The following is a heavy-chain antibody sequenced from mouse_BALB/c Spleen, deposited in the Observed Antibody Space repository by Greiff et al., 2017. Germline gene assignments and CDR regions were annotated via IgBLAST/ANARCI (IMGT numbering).Heavy chain of an antibody. D-gene: IGHD2-4*01. CDR3: ARSGAMITTGGYAMDY. CDR2: ISTYYGDA. V-gene: IGHV1S137*01. Sequence: VQLQQSGAELVRPGVSVKISCKGSGYTFTDYAMHWVKQSHAKSLEWIGVISTYYGDASYNQKFKGKATMTVDKSSSTAYMELARLTSEDSAIYYCARSGAMITTGGYAMDYWGQGTSVTVSS. CDR1: GYTFTDYA. J-gene: IGHJ4*01.